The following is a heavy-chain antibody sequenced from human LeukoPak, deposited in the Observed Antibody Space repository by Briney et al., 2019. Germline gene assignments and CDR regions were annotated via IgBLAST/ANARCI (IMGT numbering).Heavy chain of an antibody. CDR2: INHSGST. CDR3: ARFGNVWYYFDY. V-gene: IGHV4-34*01. Sequence: SETLSLTCAVYGGSFSGYYWSWIRQPPGKGLEWIGEINHSGSTNYNPSLKSRVTIPVDTAKNQFSLKLGSVTAADTAVYYCARFGNVWYYFDYWGQGTLVTVSS. D-gene: IGHD2-8*01. J-gene: IGHJ4*02. CDR1: GGSFSGYY.